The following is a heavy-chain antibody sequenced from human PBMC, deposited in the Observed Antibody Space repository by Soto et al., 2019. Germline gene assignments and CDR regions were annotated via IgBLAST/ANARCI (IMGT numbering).Heavy chain of an antibody. Sequence: SVKVSCKASGFTFTSSAVQWVRQARGQRLEWIGWIVVGSGNTNYAQKFQERVTITRDMSTSTAYMELSRLRSDDTAVYYCARSPPYYYGSGSYYHSYYFDYWGQGTLVTVSS. V-gene: IGHV1-58*01. CDR2: IVVGSGNT. CDR1: GFTFTSSA. CDR3: ARSPPYYYGSGSYYHSYYFDY. D-gene: IGHD3-10*01. J-gene: IGHJ4*02.